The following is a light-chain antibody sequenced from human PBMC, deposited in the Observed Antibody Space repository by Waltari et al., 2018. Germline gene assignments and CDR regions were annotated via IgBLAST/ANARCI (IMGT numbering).Light chain of an antibody. Sequence: DIVMTQSPLSLPVTPGEPASISCRSSQSLLPTNGKNYLDWYLQKPGQSPQLLIYLGSNRASGVSDRFSGSGSGTDFTLKISRVEAEDVGVYYCMQVLQTPPDTFGQGTKLEIK. J-gene: IGKJ2*01. CDR2: LGS. CDR1: QSLLPTNGKNY. V-gene: IGKV2-28*01. CDR3: MQVLQTPPDT.